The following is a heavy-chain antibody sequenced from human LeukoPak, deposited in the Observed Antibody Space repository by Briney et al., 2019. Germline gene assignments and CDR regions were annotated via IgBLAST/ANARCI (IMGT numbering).Heavy chain of an antibody. CDR3: ARSSSSQQLVPRYFDY. Sequence: ASAKVSCKASGYTFTSYYMHWVRQAPGQGLEWMGIINPSGGSTSYAQKFQGRVTMTRDTSTSTAYMELSSLRSEDTAVYYCARSSSSQQLVPRYFDYWGQGTLVTVSS. J-gene: IGHJ4*02. D-gene: IGHD6-13*01. CDR2: INPSGGST. CDR1: GYTFTSYY. V-gene: IGHV1-46*01.